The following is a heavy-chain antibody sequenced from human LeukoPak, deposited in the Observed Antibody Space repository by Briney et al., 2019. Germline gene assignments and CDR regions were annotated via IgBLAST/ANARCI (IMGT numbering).Heavy chain of an antibody. CDR1: GGSISGHY. V-gene: IGHV4-59*08. J-gene: IGHJ4*02. CDR3: ARHRHSHHYDY. Sequence: PSETLSLTCTVSGGSISGHYWSWIRQPPGKGLEWIGYFYYSGSTHYNPSLKSRVTISADTSNNQFSLKLTSVTAADTAVYYCARHRHSHHYDYWGQGTLVTVSS. D-gene: IGHD5-18*01. CDR2: FYYSGST.